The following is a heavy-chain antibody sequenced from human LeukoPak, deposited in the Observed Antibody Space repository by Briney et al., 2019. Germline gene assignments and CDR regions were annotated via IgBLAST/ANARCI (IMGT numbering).Heavy chain of an antibody. CDR2: ISSSSSYI. V-gene: IGHV3-21*01. J-gene: IGHJ5*02. Sequence: GGSLRLSCVASGFTFSNSGMNWVRQAPGKGLEWVSSISSSSSYIYYADSVKGRFTISRDNAKNSLYLQMNSLRAEDTAVYYCARDSTRYFDWLGGTNWFDPWGQGTLVTVSS. CDR1: GFTFSNSG. D-gene: IGHD3-9*01. CDR3: ARDSTRYFDWLGGTNWFDP.